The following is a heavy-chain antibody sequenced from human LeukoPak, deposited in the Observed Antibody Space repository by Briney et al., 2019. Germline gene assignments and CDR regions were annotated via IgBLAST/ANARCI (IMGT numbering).Heavy chain of an antibody. CDR3: ARALTGELDY. V-gene: IGHV4-59*01. CDR2: IYYSGST. J-gene: IGHJ4*02. CDR1: GGSISSYY. Sequence: NPSETLSLTCTVSGGSISSYYWSWIRQPPGKGLEWIGYIYYSGSTNYNPSLKSQVTISVDTSKNQFSLKLSSVTAADTAVYYCARALTGELDYWGQGTLVTVSS. D-gene: IGHD3-10*01.